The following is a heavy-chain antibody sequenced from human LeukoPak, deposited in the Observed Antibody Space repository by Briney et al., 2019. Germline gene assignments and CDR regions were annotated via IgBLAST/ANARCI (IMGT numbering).Heavy chain of an antibody. CDR2: IKEDGSEK. CDR3: ARQRVGRSTTFDY. V-gene: IGHV3-7*04. CDR1: GFTFSSYW. D-gene: IGHD2/OR15-2a*01. J-gene: IGHJ4*02. Sequence: GGSLRLSCAASGFTFSSYWMSGVRQPPGKGLEWVANIKEDGSEKYHVDSVKGRFTISRDSAKNSLYLQMDSLRAEDTAVYYCARQRVGRSTTFDYSGQGTLVTVSS.